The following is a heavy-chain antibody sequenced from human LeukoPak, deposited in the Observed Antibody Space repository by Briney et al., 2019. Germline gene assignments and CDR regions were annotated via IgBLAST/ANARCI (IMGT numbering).Heavy chain of an antibody. J-gene: IGHJ4*02. D-gene: IGHD2-2*01. Sequence: GGSLRLSCAASGFTFSSYAMHWVRQAPGKGLEWVAVISYDGSNKYYADSVKGRFTISRDNSKNTLYLQMNSLRAEDTAVYYCARGFDIVVVPAAIKSRNYFDYWGQGTLVTVSS. CDR3: ARGFDIVVVPAAIKSRNYFDY. V-gene: IGHV3-30-3*01. CDR1: GFTFSSYA. CDR2: ISYDGSNK.